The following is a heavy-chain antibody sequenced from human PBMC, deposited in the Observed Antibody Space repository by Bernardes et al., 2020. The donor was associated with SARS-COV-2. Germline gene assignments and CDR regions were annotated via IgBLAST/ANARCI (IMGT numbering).Heavy chain of an antibody. CDR3: AGFGEPPDY. J-gene: IGHJ4*02. Sequence: KACCKASGDTFSSYTISWVRQAPGQGLEWMGRIIPILGIANYAQKFQGRVTITADKSTSTAYMELSSLRSEDTAVSYCAGFGEPPDYWGQGTLVTVAS. D-gene: IGHD3-10*01. CDR1: GDTFSSYT. V-gene: IGHV1-69*02. CDR2: IIPILGIA.